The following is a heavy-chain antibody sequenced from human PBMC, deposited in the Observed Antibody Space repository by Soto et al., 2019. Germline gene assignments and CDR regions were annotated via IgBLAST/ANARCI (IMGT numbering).Heavy chain of an antibody. D-gene: IGHD3-10*01. Sequence: SETLSLTCAVYGGSFCGYYWNWIRQPPGKGLEWIGEINHSGSTNYNPSLKSRVTISVDTSKNQFSLNLSSVTAADTAVYYCARPRPMYYYGSGSPNNWFDPWGQGTLVTVSS. V-gene: IGHV4-34*01. J-gene: IGHJ5*02. CDR3: ARPRPMYYYGSGSPNNWFDP. CDR2: INHSGST. CDR1: GGSFCGYY.